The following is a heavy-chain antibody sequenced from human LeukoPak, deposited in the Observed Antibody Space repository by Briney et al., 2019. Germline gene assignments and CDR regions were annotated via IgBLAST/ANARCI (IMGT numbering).Heavy chain of an antibody. CDR2: ISYSGST. D-gene: IGHD3-22*01. CDR3: VRGNYDSRGYSNAFDI. V-gene: IGHV4-59*01. Sequence: AETLSLTCTVSGGSISSYHWSWIRQPPGKRLEWIGFISYSGSTNSNPSLKSRVAISIDTSENQFSLKLSSVTAADTAVYYCVRGNYDSRGYSNAFDIWGQGAVVTVSS. CDR1: GGSISSYH. J-gene: IGHJ3*02.